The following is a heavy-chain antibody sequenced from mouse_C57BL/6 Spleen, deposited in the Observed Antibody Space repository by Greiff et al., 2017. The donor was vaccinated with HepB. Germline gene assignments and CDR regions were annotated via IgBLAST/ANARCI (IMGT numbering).Heavy chain of an antibody. CDR1: GYTFTSYW. CDR3: ASPTLYYYGSSPYWYFDV. D-gene: IGHD1-1*01. Sequence: QVQLQQPGTELVKPGASVKLSCKASGYTFTSYWMHWVKQRPGQGLEWIGNINPSNGGTNYNEKFKSKATLTVDKSSSTAYMQLSSLTSEDSAVYYWASPTLYYYGSSPYWYFDVWGTGTTVTVSS. J-gene: IGHJ1*03. CDR2: INPSNGGT. V-gene: IGHV1-53*01.